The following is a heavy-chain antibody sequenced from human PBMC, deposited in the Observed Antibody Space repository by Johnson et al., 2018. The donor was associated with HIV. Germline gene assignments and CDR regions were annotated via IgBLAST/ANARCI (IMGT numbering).Heavy chain of an antibody. D-gene: IGHD5-18*01. J-gene: IGHJ3*02. CDR1: GFTFSSYP. CDR3: ARLPSGYSRDDLDI. CDR2: ISYDGGSK. V-gene: IGHV3-30*04. Sequence: QVQLVESGGGVVQPGRSLRLSCAASGFTFSSYPMHWVRQAPGKGLEWVAIISYDGGSKYYADSVKGRFTGSRDNSKNTLYLQINSLRPEDTAVYYCARLPSGYSRDDLDIWGQGTMVTVSS.